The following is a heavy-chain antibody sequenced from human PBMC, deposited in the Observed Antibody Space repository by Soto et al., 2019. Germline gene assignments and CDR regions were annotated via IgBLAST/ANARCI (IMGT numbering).Heavy chain of an antibody. Sequence: EVQLAESGGGLAQPGGSLRLSCAASGFTLSGYALDCVRQAPGKGLGYVSGISSNGVGTYYANSVQGRFTISRDNSKNTVYLQRGRLRPEDMAVYYCARRARPHFYYMDVWGKGTTVTVAS. J-gene: IGHJ6*03. D-gene: IGHD6-6*01. CDR1: GFTLSGYA. CDR3: ARRARPHFYYMDV. CDR2: ISSNGVGT. V-gene: IGHV3-64*01.